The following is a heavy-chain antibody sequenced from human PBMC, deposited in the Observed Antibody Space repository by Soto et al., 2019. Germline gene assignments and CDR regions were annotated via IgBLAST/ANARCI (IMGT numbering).Heavy chain of an antibody. J-gene: IGHJ4*02. CDR1: GGSISSYY. CDR2: IYYSGST. CDR3: ARLEYSSGWYRFGY. Sequence: QVQLQELGPGLVKPSETLSLTCTVSGGSISSYYWSWIRQPPGKGLEWIGYIYYSGSTNYNPSLKSRVTISVDTSKNQFSLKLSSVTAADTAVYYCARLEYSSGWYRFGYWGQGTLVTVSS. D-gene: IGHD6-19*01. V-gene: IGHV4-59*01.